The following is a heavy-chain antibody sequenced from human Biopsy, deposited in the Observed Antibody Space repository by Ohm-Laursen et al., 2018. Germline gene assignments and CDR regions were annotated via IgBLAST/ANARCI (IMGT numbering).Heavy chain of an antibody. CDR3: AKDKGAHINYGDLYYFDS. J-gene: IGHJ4*02. CDR2: IDWNRGSI. V-gene: IGHV3-9*01. CDR1: RFTFEDYA. Sequence: SLRLSCAASRFTFEDYAMHWVRLTPGKGLEWVSGIDWNRGSIAYGDSVKGRFTISRDNGKNFLYLQMSSLRVEGTALYFCAKDKGAHINYGDLYYFDSWGPGTMVTVSA. D-gene: IGHD3-10*01.